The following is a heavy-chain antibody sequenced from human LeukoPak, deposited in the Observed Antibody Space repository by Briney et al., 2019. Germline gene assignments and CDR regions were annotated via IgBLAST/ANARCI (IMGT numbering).Heavy chain of an antibody. CDR1: GFTFSSYG. D-gene: IGHD2-15*01. CDR2: ISYDGSNK. CDR3: AKGLGDYDFCYDFDY. V-gene: IGHV3-30*18. J-gene: IGHJ4*02. Sequence: PSGGTLRLSCAASGFTFSSYGMHCVRQAPGKGLDWVAVISYDGSNKYYADSVKGRFTTSRDNSKNTLYLQMNSLRAEDTAAYYCAKGLGDYDFCYDFDYCGQGTLVTVPS.